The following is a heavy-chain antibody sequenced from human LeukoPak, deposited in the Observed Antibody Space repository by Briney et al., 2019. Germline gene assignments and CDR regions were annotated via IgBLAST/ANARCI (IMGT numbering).Heavy chain of an antibody. D-gene: IGHD2-15*01. CDR2: LRSDGSKN. V-gene: IGHV3-30*02. CDR1: GFTFTNYG. CDR3: AKNRGYCSGGSCYGDY. Sequence: PGGSLRLSCAASGFTFTNYGIHWVRQAPGKGLEWVTFLRSDGSKNYYADSVRGRFTISRDTLRNTLYLQMNSLRVEDTAVYYCAKNRGYCSGGSCYGDYWGQGTLVTVSS. J-gene: IGHJ4*02.